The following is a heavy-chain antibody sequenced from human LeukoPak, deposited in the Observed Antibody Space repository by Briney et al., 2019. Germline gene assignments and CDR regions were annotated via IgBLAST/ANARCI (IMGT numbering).Heavy chain of an antibody. CDR1: GFTVSSTY. V-gene: IGHV3-53*01. D-gene: IGHD3-3*02. CDR3: ARGSSSFPNYFDF. J-gene: IGHJ4*02. CDR2: LYSSGIT. Sequence: PGGSLRLSCAASGFTVSSTYMSWVRQAPGQGLEWVSLLYSSGITFYAESVQGRFTISRDNSKNTLYLQMNSLRAEDTAIYYCARGSSSFPNYFDFWGQGTLVTVSS.